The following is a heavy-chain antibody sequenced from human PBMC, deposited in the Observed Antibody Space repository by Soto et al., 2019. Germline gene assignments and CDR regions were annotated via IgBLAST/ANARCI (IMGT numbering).Heavy chain of an antibody. CDR2: ISGSGGST. CDR3: AKWYSSSSPFDY. Sequence: GSLRLSCAASGFTFSSYAMSWVRQAPGKGLEWVSAISGSGGSTYYADSVKGRFTISRDNSENTLYLQMNSLRAEDTAVYYCAKWYSSSSPFDYWGQGTLVTVSS. J-gene: IGHJ4*02. CDR1: GFTFSSYA. V-gene: IGHV3-23*01. D-gene: IGHD6-6*01.